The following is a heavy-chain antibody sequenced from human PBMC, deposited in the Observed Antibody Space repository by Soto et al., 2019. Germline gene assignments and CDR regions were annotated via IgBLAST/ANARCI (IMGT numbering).Heavy chain of an antibody. CDR2: ISGYNGNT. D-gene: IGHD1-1*01. V-gene: IGHV1-18*01. CDR3: ARANTWVTGRVGTH. J-gene: IGHJ4*02. Sequence: QIHLEQSRIEMKEPGTSLKISCATSGYSFTNYGISWVRQAPGQGLEWMGWISGYNGNTKYAQSFHDRVVMTADKFTSTGYLEMRNLRYNDTAGYYCARANTWVTGRVGTHWGQGTKVTVSS. CDR1: GYSFTNYG.